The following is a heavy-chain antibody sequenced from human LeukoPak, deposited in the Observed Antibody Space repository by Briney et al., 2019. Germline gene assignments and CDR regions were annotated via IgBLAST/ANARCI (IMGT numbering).Heavy chain of an antibody. D-gene: IGHD3-10*01. J-gene: IGHJ5*02. V-gene: IGHV3-23*01. Sequence: HPGGSLRLSCAASGFTFSSYAMSWVRQAPGKGLEWVSAISGSGGSTYYADSVKGRFTISRDNAKNTLYLQMNSLRAEDTAVYYCARDFYGFGEFTNWFDPWGQGTLVTVSS. CDR3: ARDFYGFGEFTNWFDP. CDR1: GFTFSSYA. CDR2: ISGSGGST.